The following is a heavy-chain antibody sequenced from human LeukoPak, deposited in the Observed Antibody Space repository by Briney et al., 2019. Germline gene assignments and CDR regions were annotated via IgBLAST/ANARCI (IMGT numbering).Heavy chain of an antibody. CDR1: GFTFSSYS. CDR2: ISSSSSYI. D-gene: IGHD3/OR15-3a*01. V-gene: IGHV3-21*01. CDR3: AREFGAWGWTGYYSWPTHFDY. J-gene: IGHJ4*02. Sequence: GGTQRLSCAASGFTFSSYSMNWVRQAPGKGLEWVSSISSSSSYIYYADSVKGRFTISRDNAKNSLYLQMNSLRAEDTAVYYCAREFGAWGWTGYYSWPTHFDYWGQGTLVTVSS.